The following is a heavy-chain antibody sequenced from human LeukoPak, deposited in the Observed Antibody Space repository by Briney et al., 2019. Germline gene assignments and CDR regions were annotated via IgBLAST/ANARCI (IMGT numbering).Heavy chain of an antibody. CDR1: AFAFSNHA. J-gene: IGHJ4*02. Sequence: GESLRLSCTASAFAFSNHAMSWVRQAPGKGLEWVSSISISGGTTYYTDSAKGRFTISRENSKSTLYLQMNNLRADDTAVYYCANEIRPNDYWGQGTLVTVSS. CDR3: ANEIRPNDY. V-gene: IGHV3-23*01. CDR2: ISISGGTT. D-gene: IGHD4-17*01.